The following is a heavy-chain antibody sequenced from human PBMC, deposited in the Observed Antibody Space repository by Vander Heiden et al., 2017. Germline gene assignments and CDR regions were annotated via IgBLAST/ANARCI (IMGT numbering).Heavy chain of an antibody. J-gene: IGHJ5*02. V-gene: IGHV3-23*01. CDR1: GFTVSTFA. D-gene: IGHD2-15*01. CDR2: ISGSGSST. CDR3: AKQSDSVGLADLDP. Sequence: EVQLLESGGGFVQPGGSLRPSCEASGFTVSTFAMTWVRQAPGKGLEWVSTISGSGSSTYYADSVKGRFSISRDNSKNTLFLRMNSLRAEDTAVYFCAKQSDSVGLADLDPWGQGTLVTVSS.